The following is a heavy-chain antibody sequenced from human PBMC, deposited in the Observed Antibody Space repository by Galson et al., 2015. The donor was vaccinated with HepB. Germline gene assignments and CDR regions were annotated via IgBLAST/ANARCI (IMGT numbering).Heavy chain of an antibody. Sequence: SLRLSCAASGFTFSNAWMNWVRQAPGKGLEWVGRIKSKTDGGTTDYAAPVKGRFTISRDDSKNTLYLQMNSLKTEDTAVYYCTTDAYGSGSRFDYRGQGTLVTVSS. CDR2: IKSKTDGGTT. V-gene: IGHV3-15*07. CDR3: TTDAYGSGSRFDY. D-gene: IGHD3-10*01. J-gene: IGHJ4*02. CDR1: GFTFSNAW.